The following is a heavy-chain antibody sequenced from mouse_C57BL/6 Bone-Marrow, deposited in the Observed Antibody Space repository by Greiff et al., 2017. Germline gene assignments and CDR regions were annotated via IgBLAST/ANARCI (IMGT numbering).Heavy chain of an antibody. CDR3: TTMVTTRGAGFAY. D-gene: IGHD2-2*01. Sequence: VQLQPSGAELVRPGASVKLSCTASGFNIKDYYMHWVKQRPEQGLEWIGRLDPEDGDTEYAPKFQGKATMTADTSSNTAYLQLSSLTSEDTAVYYCTTMVTTRGAGFAYWGQGTLGTVYA. CDR1: GFNIKDYY. J-gene: IGHJ3*01. CDR2: LDPEDGDT. V-gene: IGHV14-1*01.